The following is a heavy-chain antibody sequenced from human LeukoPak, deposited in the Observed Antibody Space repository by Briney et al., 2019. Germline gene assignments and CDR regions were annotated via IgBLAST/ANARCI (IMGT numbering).Heavy chain of an antibody. D-gene: IGHD6-25*01. CDR2: IFGGGGT. CDR1: GLIVSNNY. V-gene: IGHV3-66*01. Sequence: GGSLRLSCVVSGLIVSNNYMNWVRQAPGKGLEWVSLIFGGGGTYYADSVKGRFTISRDSSKNTLYLQMNSLRAEDTALYYCARDPGAAAGNLWSWGQETLVTVSS. J-gene: IGHJ5*02. CDR3: ARDPGAAAGNLWS.